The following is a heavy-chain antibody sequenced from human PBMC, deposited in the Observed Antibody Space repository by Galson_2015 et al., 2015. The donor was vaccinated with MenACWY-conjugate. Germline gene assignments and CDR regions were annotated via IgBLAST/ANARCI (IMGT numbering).Heavy chain of an antibody. J-gene: IGHJ5*02. CDR1: GGSMSSYY. V-gene: IGHV4-59*01. Sequence: ETLSLTCTVSGGSMSSYYWSWIRLPPGKGLEWIGYMYYSETPRYNPSLRGRVTISVDTSKNQFSLKLSSVTAADTAVYYCASGGSYPRRFLNWFDPWGQGTLVTVSS. D-gene: IGHD1-26*01. CDR3: ASGGSYPRRFLNWFDP. CDR2: MYYSETP.